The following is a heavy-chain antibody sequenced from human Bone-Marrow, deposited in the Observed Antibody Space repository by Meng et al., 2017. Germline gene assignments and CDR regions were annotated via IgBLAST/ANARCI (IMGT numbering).Heavy chain of an antibody. CDR2: FYYSGST. CDR1: GGSISSSSYY. V-gene: IGHV4-39*01. CDR3: SVGELLPTWFDP. Sequence: QLQLQDSGPGLVKPSETLSLTCTVSGGSISSSSYYWGWIRQPPGKGLEWIGSFYYSGSTFSNPSLKNRVTISVDTSKNQFSLKLSSVTAADTAVYYCSVGELLPTWFDPWGQGTLVTVSS. J-gene: IGHJ5*02. D-gene: IGHD1-26*01.